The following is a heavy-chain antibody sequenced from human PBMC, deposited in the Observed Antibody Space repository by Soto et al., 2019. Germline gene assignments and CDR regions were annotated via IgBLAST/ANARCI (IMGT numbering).Heavy chain of an antibody. CDR1: GFTFSNYA. D-gene: IGHD6-19*01. CDR2: ISGSGDTS. Sequence: SGGSLRLSCAASGFTFSNYAISWVRQAPGKGLEWVSIISGSGDTSYYADSVKGRFTISRDNSRNTLYLQLNSLRAEDSAKYYCAKEGTSGLYYFDDWGPGTLVTVSS. J-gene: IGHJ4*02. CDR3: AKEGTSGLYYFDD. V-gene: IGHV3-23*01.